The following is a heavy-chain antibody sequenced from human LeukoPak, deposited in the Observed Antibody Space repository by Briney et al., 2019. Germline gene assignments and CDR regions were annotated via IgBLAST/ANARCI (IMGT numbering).Heavy chain of an antibody. CDR1: GGSISSSSYY. Sequence: SETLSLTCTVSGGSISSSSYYWGWIRQPPGKGLEWIGSIYYSGSTYYNPSLKSRVTISVDTSKNQFALKLSSVTAADTAVYYCARGYCTNAVCSLGPTQAWGQGTLVTVSS. J-gene: IGHJ4*02. D-gene: IGHD2-8*01. CDR2: IYYSGST. CDR3: ARGYCTNAVCSLGPTQA. V-gene: IGHV4-39*06.